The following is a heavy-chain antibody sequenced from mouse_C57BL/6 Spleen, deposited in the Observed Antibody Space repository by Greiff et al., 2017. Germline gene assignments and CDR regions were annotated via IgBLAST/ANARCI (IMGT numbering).Heavy chain of an antibody. CDR2: IYPGDGDT. Sequence: VQLQQSGAELVKPGASVKISCKASGYAFSSYWMNWVKQRPGKGLEWIGQIYPGDGDTNYNGKFKGKATLTADKSSSTAYMQLSSLTSEDSAVYFCARWGYDHDEGAMDYWGQGTSVTVSS. CDR3: ARWGYDHDEGAMDY. D-gene: IGHD2-4*01. V-gene: IGHV1-80*01. J-gene: IGHJ4*01. CDR1: GYAFSSYW.